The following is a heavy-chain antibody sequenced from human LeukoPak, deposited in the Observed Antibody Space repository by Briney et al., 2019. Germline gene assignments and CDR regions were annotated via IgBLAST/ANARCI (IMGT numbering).Heavy chain of an antibody. Sequence: SETLSLTCTVSGGSISSGDYYWSWIRQPPGKGLEWIGYIYYSGSTYYNPSLKSRVTISVDTSKNQFSLKLSSVTAADTAVYYCARSPGYDFWSGYYGGRYNWFDPWGQGTLVTVSS. CDR2: IYYSGST. V-gene: IGHV4-30-4*02. CDR1: GGSISSGDYY. CDR3: ARSPGYDFWSGYYGGRYNWFDP. J-gene: IGHJ5*02. D-gene: IGHD3-3*01.